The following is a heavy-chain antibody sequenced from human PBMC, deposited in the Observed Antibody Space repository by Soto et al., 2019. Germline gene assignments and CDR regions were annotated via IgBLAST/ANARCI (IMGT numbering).Heavy chain of an antibody. Sequence: SETLSLTCAVYGGSFSGYYWSWIRQPPGKGLEWIGEINHSGSTNYNPSLKSRVTISVDTSKNQFSLKLSSVTAADTAVYYCARGAQYYYGSGSYRAPWKNNWFDPWGQGTRVTVS. CDR3: ARGAQYYYGSGSYRAPWKNNWFDP. CDR1: GGSFSGYY. J-gene: IGHJ5*02. CDR2: INHSGST. D-gene: IGHD3-10*01. V-gene: IGHV4-34*01.